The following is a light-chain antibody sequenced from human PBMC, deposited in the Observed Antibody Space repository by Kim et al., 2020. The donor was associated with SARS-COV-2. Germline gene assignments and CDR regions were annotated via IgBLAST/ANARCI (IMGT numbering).Light chain of an antibody. CDR1: GIGSKS. CDR2: YDR. CDR3: QVWASSSGHRV. J-gene: IGLJ3*02. V-gene: IGLV3-21*01. Sequence: APGKTHRITSGGKGIGSKSEYWYQQKQGQGPVLVIDYDRDRNSGIPERFCVSNSGNAATATMNRVEAGDEDDDYCQVWASSSGHRVFGGGTQLTVL.